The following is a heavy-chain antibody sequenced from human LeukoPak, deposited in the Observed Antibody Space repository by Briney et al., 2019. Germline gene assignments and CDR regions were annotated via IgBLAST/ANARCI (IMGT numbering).Heavy chain of an antibody. CDR2: IKQDGGEK. CDR1: GFTFSSFW. CDR3: ARSSGYCSRISCYYYYLDA. J-gene: IGHJ6*03. D-gene: IGHD2-2*03. V-gene: IGHV3-7*01. Sequence: PGGSLRLSCAASGFTFSSFWMSWVRQAPGKGLEWVANIKQDGGEKYYVDSVKGRFTISRDNAKNSLYLQMNSLRAQDTAVYYCARSSGYCSRISCYYYYLDAWGKGTTVTVSS.